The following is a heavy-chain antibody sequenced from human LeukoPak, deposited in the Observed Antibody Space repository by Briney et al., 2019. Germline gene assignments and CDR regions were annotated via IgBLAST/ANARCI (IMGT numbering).Heavy chain of an antibody. V-gene: IGHV1-2*02. D-gene: IGHD6-13*01. CDR1: GYTFNDYY. J-gene: IGHJ6*01. CDR2: INPNSGDT. Sequence: ASVTVSCKAFGYTFNDYYMHWMRQAPGQGPEWMGWINPNSGDTNYSQKLQGRVTMTRHTSISTTYMELSRLRLGDTAVYYCARDGSLDVWGQGTTVTV. CDR3: ARDGSLDV.